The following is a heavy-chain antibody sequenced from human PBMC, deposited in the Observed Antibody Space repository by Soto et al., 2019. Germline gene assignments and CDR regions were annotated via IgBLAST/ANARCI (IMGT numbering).Heavy chain of an antibody. CDR2: IIPIFGTA. CDR1: GGTFSSYA. D-gene: IGHD6-6*01. V-gene: IGHV1-69*06. J-gene: IGHJ6*02. CDR3: ARVGIAARQVNYYYGMDV. Sequence: VKVSCKASGGTFSSYAISWVRQAPGQGLEWMGGIIPIFGTANYAQKFQGRVTITADKSTSTAYMELSSLRSEDTAVYYCARVGIAARQVNYYYGMDVWGQGTTVTVSS.